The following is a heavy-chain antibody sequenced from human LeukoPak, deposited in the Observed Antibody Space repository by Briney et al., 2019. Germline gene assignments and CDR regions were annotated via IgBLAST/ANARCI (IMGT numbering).Heavy chain of an antibody. CDR2: ISSSGSTI. Sequence: PGGSLRLSCAASGFTFSSYEMNWVRQAPGKGLEWVSYISSSGSTIYYADSVKGRFTISRDNAKNSLYLQMNSLRAEDTAVYYCARDPHGCSSSSNWFDPWGQGTLVTVSS. V-gene: IGHV3-48*03. J-gene: IGHJ5*02. D-gene: IGHD6-13*01. CDR1: GFTFSSYE. CDR3: ARDPHGCSSSSNWFDP.